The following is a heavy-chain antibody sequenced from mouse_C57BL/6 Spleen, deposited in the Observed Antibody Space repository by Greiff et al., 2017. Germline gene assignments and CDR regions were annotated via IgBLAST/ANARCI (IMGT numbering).Heavy chain of an antibody. CDR2: ISYDGSN. Sequence: ESGPGLVKPSQSLSLTCSVTGYSITSGYYWNWIRQFPGNKLEWMGYISYDGSNNYNPSLKNRISITRDTSKNQFFLKLNSVTTEDTATYYCAGGSSYGFDYWGQGTTLTVSS. V-gene: IGHV3-6*01. CDR1: GYSITSGYY. D-gene: IGHD1-1*01. J-gene: IGHJ2*01. CDR3: AGGSSYGFDY.